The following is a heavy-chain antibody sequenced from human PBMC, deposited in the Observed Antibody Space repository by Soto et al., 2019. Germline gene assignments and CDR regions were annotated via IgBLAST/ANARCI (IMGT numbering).Heavy chain of an antibody. Sequence: QVQLVQSGAEVKKPGSSVKVSCKASGGTFGSYAINWVRQAPGQGLEWMGGIMPILGTTNYAQKFQGGVTITADESTGTAYMELSSLRSEDTAVYYCARGGYSSSYRLDYWGQGTLVTVSS. CDR2: IMPILGTT. CDR3: ARGGYSSSYRLDY. D-gene: IGHD6-6*01. CDR1: GGTFGSYA. J-gene: IGHJ4*02. V-gene: IGHV1-69*01.